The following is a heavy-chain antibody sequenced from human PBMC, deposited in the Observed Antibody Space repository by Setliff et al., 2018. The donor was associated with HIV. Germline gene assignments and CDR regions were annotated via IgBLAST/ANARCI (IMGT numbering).Heavy chain of an antibody. D-gene: IGHD6-19*01. CDR2: IHLSDT. CDR1: GGSISSSSYY. CDR3: ARSSMAGFDY. J-gene: IGHJ4*02. Sequence: SETLSLTCTVSGGSISSSSYYWGWIRQPPGKGLEWIGSIHLSDTYYNPSLKSRVTISVDTSKDQFSLKLTSLTAADTAVYYCARSSMAGFDYWGQGKLVTV. V-gene: IGHV4-39*07.